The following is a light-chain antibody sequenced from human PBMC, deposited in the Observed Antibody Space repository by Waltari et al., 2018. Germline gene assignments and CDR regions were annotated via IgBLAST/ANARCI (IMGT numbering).Light chain of an antibody. J-gene: IGKJ1*01. Sequence: EIVLTQSPATLSLSPRECATLAFRASQSVGRSLAWYQQKPGQAPRLVLYAASNRATGIPDRFSGSNSGTDFSLTISSLEAEDFAIYYCQQRSIWPWTFGLGTKVEVK. CDR1: QSVGRS. CDR3: QQRSIWPWT. CDR2: AAS. V-gene: IGKV3-11*01.